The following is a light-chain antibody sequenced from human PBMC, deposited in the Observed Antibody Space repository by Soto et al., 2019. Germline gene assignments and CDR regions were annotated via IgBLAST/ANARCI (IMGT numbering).Light chain of an antibody. CDR1: QSVSSN. CDR2: GAS. V-gene: IGKV3-15*01. Sequence: EIVMTPSPATLSVSPGERATLSCRASQSVSSNLAWYQQTPGQAPRLLIYGASTRATGIPARFSGSGSGTEFTLTISSLQSEDFAVYYCQQYNNWPQTFGQGTKVEIK. CDR3: QQYNNWPQT. J-gene: IGKJ1*01.